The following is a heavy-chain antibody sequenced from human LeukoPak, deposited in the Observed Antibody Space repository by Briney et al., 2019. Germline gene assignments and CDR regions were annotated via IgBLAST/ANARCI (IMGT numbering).Heavy chain of an antibody. CDR1: GFTFSSYG. V-gene: IGHV3-33*01. Sequence: GRSLRLSCAASGFTFSSYGMHWVRQAPGKGLEWVAVIWYDGSNKYYADSVKGRFTISRDNSKNTLYLQMNSLRAEDTAVYYCARDPLSTMIGGCYYGMDVWGQGTTVTVSS. J-gene: IGHJ6*02. CDR2: IWYDGSNK. CDR3: ARDPLSTMIGGCYYGMDV. D-gene: IGHD3-22*01.